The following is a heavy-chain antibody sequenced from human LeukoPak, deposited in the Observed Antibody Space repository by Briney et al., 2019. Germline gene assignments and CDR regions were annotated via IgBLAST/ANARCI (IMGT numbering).Heavy chain of an antibody. J-gene: IGHJ4*02. V-gene: IGHV3-23*01. CDR1: GFTFSSFA. CDR2: ISGSGDST. CDR3: AKAHPLYYFDY. Sequence: GGSLRLSCVVSGFTFSSFAMSWVRQAPGKGLEWVSIISGSGDSTYYADSVKGRFTISRDNSKNTLYLQMNSLRAEDTAVYYCAKAHPLYYFDYWGQGTLITVSS.